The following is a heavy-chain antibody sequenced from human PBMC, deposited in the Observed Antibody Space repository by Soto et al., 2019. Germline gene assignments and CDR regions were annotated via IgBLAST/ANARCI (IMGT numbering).Heavy chain of an antibody. D-gene: IGHD6-13*01. V-gene: IGHV3-23*01. CDR2: ISGSGGST. J-gene: IGHJ4*02. Sequence: GGSLRLSCAASGFTFSSYAMSWVRQAPGKGLEWVSAISGSGGSTYYADSVKGRFTISRDNSKNTLYLQMNSLRAEDTAVYYCAKDLRGDSSSWYGDYWGQGTLVTVSS. CDR3: AKDLRGDSSSWYGDY. CDR1: GFTFSSYA.